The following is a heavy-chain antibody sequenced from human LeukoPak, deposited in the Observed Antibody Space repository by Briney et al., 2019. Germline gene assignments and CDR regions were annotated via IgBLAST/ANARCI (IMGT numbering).Heavy chain of an antibody. J-gene: IGHJ4*02. CDR2: ISWNSGSI. CDR1: GFTFDDYA. D-gene: IGHD3-10*01. V-gene: IGHV3-9*01. CDR3: AKAFSGSYYTVMDY. Sequence: GGSLRLSCAASGFTFDDYAMHWVRQAPAKGLEWVSGISWNSGSIGYADSVKGRFTISRDNAKNSLYLQMNSLRAEDTALYYCAKAFSGSYYTVMDYWGQGTLVTVSS.